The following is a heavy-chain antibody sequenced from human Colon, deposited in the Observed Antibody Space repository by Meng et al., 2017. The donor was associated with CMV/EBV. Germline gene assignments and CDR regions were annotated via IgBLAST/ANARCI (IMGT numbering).Heavy chain of an antibody. Sequence: GGSLRLSCAASGFTFSDHYIDWVRQAPGKGLEWVGRVRDRGNGYTTLYAASVAGRFTVSREDSKNSAYLQMNNLKTEDTAVYYCARVRKGFRGQTTFDYWGRGTLVTVSS. J-gene: IGHJ4*02. D-gene: IGHD1-7*01. CDR1: GFTFSDHY. CDR3: ARVRKGFRGQTTFDY. CDR2: VRDRGNGYTT. V-gene: IGHV3-72*01.